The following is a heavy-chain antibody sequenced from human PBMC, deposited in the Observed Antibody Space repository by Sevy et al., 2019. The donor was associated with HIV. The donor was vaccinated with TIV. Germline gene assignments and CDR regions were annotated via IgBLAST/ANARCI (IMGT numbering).Heavy chain of an antibody. D-gene: IGHD3-10*01. J-gene: IGHJ4*02. CDR3: ARDLASGSFFSLYFDY. CDR2: ISSSDTII. V-gene: IGHV3-11*01. Sequence: GGSLRLSCAASGLNVSDYFMSWIRQAPGKRPEWVSYISSSDTIIYYADSVKGRFTISRDKAKNSLYLQMNSLRAEDTAIYYCARDLASGSFFSLYFDYWGQGTLVTVSS. CDR1: GLNVSDYF.